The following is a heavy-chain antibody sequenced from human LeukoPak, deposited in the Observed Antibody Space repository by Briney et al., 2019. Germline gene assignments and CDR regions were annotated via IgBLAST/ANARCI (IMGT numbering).Heavy chain of an antibody. D-gene: IGHD3-22*01. CDR2: TRYDGSNK. Sequence: GGSLRLSCAASGFIFSTYGMHWVRQAPGKGLEWVAFTRYDGSNKYYADSVKGRFTISRDNSKNTLYLQMSSLRAEDMAMYYCAKDRDSSSWYSPSDFWGQGTLVTVSS. J-gene: IGHJ4*02. CDR3: AKDRDSSSWYSPSDF. CDR1: GFIFSTYG. V-gene: IGHV3-30*02.